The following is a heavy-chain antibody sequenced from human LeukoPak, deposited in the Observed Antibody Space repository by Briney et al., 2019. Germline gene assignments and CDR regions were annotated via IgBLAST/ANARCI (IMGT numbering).Heavy chain of an antibody. CDR3: ARHPELYFFDY. CDR1: GAPIRSYY. CDR2: ISYSGST. D-gene: IGHD3-10*01. J-gene: IGHJ4*02. Sequence: SETLSLTCTVSGAPIRSYYWSWIRQPPGKGLEWIGYISYSGSTNYNPSLKSRVTISADTSKNQVSLTLSSVTAADTAVYYCARHPELYFFDYWGQGTLVTVSS. V-gene: IGHV4-59*08.